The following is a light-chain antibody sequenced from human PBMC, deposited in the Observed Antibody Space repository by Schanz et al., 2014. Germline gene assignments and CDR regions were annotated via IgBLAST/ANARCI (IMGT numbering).Light chain of an antibody. CDR1: SSDVGGYNY. CDR2: DVS. J-gene: IGLJ3*02. V-gene: IGLV2-14*01. CDR3: QSYDSSLSGRHWV. Sequence: QSALTQPASVSGSPGQSITISCTGTSSDVGGYNYVSWYQQHPGKAPKLMIYDVSNRPSGVPNRFSGSKSGNTASLTISGLQAEDEGDYYCQSYDSSLSGRHWVFGGGTKLTVL.